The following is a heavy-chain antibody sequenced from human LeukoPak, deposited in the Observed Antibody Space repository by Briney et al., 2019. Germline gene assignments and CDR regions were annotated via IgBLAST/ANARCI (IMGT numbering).Heavy chain of an antibody. CDR2: TQYDGSNQ. CDR3: AKTNPIQLWLPFDY. Sequence: GGPLRLSCAASGFTFSSYSMNWVRQAPGKGLEWVAFTQYDGSNQFYADSVRGRFTISRDNSKNTLYLQMNSLRAEDTAVYYCAKTNPIQLWLPFDYWGQGTLVTVSS. CDR1: GFTFSSYS. V-gene: IGHV3-30*02. D-gene: IGHD5-18*01. J-gene: IGHJ4*02.